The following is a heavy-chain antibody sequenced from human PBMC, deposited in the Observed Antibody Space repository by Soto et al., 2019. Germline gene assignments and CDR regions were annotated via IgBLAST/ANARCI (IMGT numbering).Heavy chain of an antibody. D-gene: IGHD2-2*01. V-gene: IGHV4-39*01. CDR1: GGSISSSSYY. Sequence: SETLSLTCTVSGGSISSSSYYWGWIRQPPGKGLEWIGSIYYSGSTYYNPSLKSRVTISVDTSKNQFSLKLSSVTAADTAVYYCARRRGYCSSTSCFGVFDYWGQGTLVTVSS. CDR3: ARRRGYCSSTSCFGVFDY. J-gene: IGHJ4*02. CDR2: IYYSGST.